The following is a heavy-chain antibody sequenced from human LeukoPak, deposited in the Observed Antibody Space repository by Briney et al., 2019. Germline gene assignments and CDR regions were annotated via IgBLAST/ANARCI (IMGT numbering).Heavy chain of an antibody. CDR3: TRGLYRSRPISGY. CDR2: IRTEAYGGTT. V-gene: IGHV3-49*04. Sequence: AGGSLRLSCSASGFIFGDSVMTWVRQPPGKGLEWVGFIRTEAYGGTTEYAASVKGRFTISRDDSKGIAYLQMNSLKTEDTAVYYCTRGLYRSRPISGYWGQGTLVTVSS. J-gene: IGHJ4*02. D-gene: IGHD1-26*01. CDR1: GFIFGDSV.